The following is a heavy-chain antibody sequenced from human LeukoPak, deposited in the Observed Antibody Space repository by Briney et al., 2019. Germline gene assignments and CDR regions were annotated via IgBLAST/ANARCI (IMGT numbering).Heavy chain of an antibody. Sequence: SETLSLTCTVSGGSISSYYWSWIWQPPGKGLGWIGYIYSSGSTNYNPSLKSRVTISVDTSKNQFSLKLNSVTAADTAVYYCARHAYYYDSSGYLPYYFDYWGQGTLVTVS. CDR3: ARHAYYYDSSGYLPYYFDY. J-gene: IGHJ4*02. CDR1: GGSISSYY. V-gene: IGHV4-59*08. CDR2: IYSSGST. D-gene: IGHD3-22*01.